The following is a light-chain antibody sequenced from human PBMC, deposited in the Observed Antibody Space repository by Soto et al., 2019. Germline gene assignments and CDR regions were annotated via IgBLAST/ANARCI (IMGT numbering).Light chain of an antibody. J-gene: IGKJ4*01. CDR3: QQYGSSSLT. CDR2: GAS. Sequence: EIVLTPSPGTLSLSPCETASLSFTASQSVSNSLAWYQQKPGQTPSLLIYGASSRATGIPDRFSGSGSGTHFTLTISRLEPEDFAVYYCQQYGSSSLTFGGGTKVDI. V-gene: IGKV3-20*01. CDR1: QSVSNS.